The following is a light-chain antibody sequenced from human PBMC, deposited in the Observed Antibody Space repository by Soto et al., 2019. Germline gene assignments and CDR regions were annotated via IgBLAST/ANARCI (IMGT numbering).Light chain of an antibody. CDR3: QQYGSSPWT. CDR1: QSAGNY. V-gene: IGKV3-20*01. CDR2: GAS. Sequence: EIVMAQSRGTLSVSPGEPASLSYRASQSAGNYLAWYQQKPGQAPRLLIYGASSRATGIPDRFSGSGSGTDFSLTISRLEPEDFVVYYCQQYGSSPWTFGQGTKVDI. J-gene: IGKJ1*01.